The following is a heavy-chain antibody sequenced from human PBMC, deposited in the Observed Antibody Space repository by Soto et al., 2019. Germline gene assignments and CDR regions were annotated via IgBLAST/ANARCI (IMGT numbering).Heavy chain of an antibody. CDR3: ARESEDLTSNFDY. Sequence: GGSLRLSCAASGFTFTRYSMNWVRQAPGKGLEWVSSISSTTNYIYYADSMKGRFTVSRDNAKNSVYLEMDSLSAEDTALYYCARESEDLTSNFDYWGQGTLVTVSS. J-gene: IGHJ4*02. V-gene: IGHV3-21*01. CDR1: GFTFTRYS. CDR2: ISSTTNYI.